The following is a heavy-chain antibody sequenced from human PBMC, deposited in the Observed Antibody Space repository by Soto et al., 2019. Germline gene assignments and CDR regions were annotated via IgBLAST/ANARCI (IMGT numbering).Heavy chain of an antibody. CDR3: ARESEDLTSNFDY. Sequence: GGSLRLSCAASGFTFTRYSMNWVRQAPGKGLEWVSSISSTTNYIYYADSMKGRFTVSRDNAKNSVYLEMDSLSAEDTALYYCARESEDLTSNFDYWGQGTLVTVSS. J-gene: IGHJ4*02. V-gene: IGHV3-21*01. CDR1: GFTFTRYS. CDR2: ISSTTNYI.